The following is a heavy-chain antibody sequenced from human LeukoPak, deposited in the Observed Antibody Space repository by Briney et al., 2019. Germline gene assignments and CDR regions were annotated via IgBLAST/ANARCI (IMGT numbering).Heavy chain of an antibody. CDR3: ARGRVYYYDSSGFGNWFDP. Sequence: GGSLRLSCAASGFTFSSYAMHWVRQAPGKGLEWVALISYDGNNKYYADSVKGRFTISRDNSKNTLYLQVNSLRTEDTAVYYCARGRVYYYDSSGFGNWFDPWGQGTLVTVSS. V-gene: IGHV3-30-3*01. CDR2: ISYDGNNK. D-gene: IGHD3-22*01. J-gene: IGHJ5*02. CDR1: GFTFSSYA.